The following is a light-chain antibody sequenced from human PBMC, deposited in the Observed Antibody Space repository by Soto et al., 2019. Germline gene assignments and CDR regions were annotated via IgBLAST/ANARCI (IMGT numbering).Light chain of an antibody. J-gene: IGLJ1*01. CDR1: SSDVGSYNL. CDR2: DVS. Sequence: QSVLTQPASVSGSPGQSITISCTGTSSDVGSYNLVSWYQQHPGKAPKLMIYDVSKRPSGVPDRFSGSKSGNTASLTISGLQAEDEADYYCCSYAGSYTYVFGTGTKATVL. V-gene: IGLV2-11*01. CDR3: CSYAGSYTYV.